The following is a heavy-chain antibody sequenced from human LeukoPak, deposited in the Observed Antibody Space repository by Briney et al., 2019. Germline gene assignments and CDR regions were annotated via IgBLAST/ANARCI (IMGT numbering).Heavy chain of an antibody. D-gene: IGHD4-17*01. Sequence: PSETLSLTCAVSGDSFSSHYWTWIRQSPGTGLEWIGYISHIGRTNYNPTLKSRVTISIDTSKNQFSLKLRSVTAADTAVYYCARDLVTVTKGFDIWGQGTMVSVSS. CDR2: ISHIGRT. CDR3: ARDLVTVTKGFDI. CDR1: GDSFSSHY. V-gene: IGHV4-59*11. J-gene: IGHJ3*02.